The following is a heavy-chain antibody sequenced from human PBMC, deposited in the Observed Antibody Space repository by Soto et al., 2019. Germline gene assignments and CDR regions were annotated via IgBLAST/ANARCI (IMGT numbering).Heavy chain of an antibody. D-gene: IGHD6-6*01. CDR2: ISSTGSTP. Sequence: GGSLRLSCAASGFPFSDSYMAWIRQAPGKGLEEIATISSTGSTPYYADSVKGRFTISRDNAQNSLYLEMNNLRAEDTAVYYCARGQQLVANWLDPWGQGILVTVS. CDR3: ARGQQLVANWLDP. CDR1: GFPFSDSY. J-gene: IGHJ5*02. V-gene: IGHV3-11*01.